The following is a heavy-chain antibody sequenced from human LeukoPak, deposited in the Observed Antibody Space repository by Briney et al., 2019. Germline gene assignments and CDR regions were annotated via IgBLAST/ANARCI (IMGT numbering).Heavy chain of an antibody. CDR1: GFTVSSNY. Sequence: PGGSLRLSCAASGFTVSSNYMSWVRQAPGKGLEWVSVIYSGGSTYYADSVKGRFTISRDNSKNTLYLQMNSLRAEDTAVYYCAANPRSTAYYFDYWGQGTLVTVSS. CDR3: AANPRSTAYYFDY. D-gene: IGHD2-2*01. CDR2: IYSGGST. J-gene: IGHJ4*02. V-gene: IGHV3-53*01.